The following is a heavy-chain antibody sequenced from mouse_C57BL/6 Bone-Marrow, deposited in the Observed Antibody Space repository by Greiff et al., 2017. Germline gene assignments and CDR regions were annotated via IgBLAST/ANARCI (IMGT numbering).Heavy chain of an antibody. CDR2: IDPSDSYT. CDR1: GYTFTSYW. V-gene: IGHV1-59*01. J-gene: IGHJ4*01. Sequence: QVQLQQPGAELVRPGTSVKLSCKASGYTFTSYWMHWVKQRPGQGLEWIGVIDPSDSYTNYNQKFKGKATLTVDTSSSTAYMQLSSLTSEDSAVYYCARSASHYAMDYWGQGTSVTVSS. CDR3: ARSASHYAMDY.